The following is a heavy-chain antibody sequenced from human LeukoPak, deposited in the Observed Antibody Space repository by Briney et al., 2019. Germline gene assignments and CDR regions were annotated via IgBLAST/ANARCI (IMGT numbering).Heavy chain of an antibody. CDR2: ISAYNGNT. D-gene: IGHD3-16*02. Sequence: GASVKVSCKASGYTFTSYGISWVRQAPGQGLEWMGWISAYNGNTNYAQKLQGRVTITADKSTSTAYMELSSLRSEDTAVYYCAREVVPVIHTPQVNYGMDVWGQGTTVTVS. CDR3: AREVVPVIHTPQVNYGMDV. V-gene: IGHV1-18*01. J-gene: IGHJ6*02. CDR1: GYTFTSYG.